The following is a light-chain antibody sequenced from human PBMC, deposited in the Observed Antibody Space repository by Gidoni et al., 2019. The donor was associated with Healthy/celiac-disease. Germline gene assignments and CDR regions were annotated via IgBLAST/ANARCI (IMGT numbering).Light chain of an antibody. J-gene: IGKJ4*01. V-gene: IGKV3-11*01. CDR3: QQRSNWPRGLT. CDR2: YAS. CDR1: QSVSSY. Sequence: EIVLTQSPATLSLSPGERATLSCRASQSVSSYLAWYQQKPGQAPRLLIYYASNRATGIPARFSGSGSGTDFTLTISSLEPEDFAVYYCQQRSNWPRGLTFGGGTKVEIK.